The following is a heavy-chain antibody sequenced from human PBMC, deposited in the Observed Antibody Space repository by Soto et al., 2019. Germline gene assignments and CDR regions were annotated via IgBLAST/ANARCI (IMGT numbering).Heavy chain of an antibody. D-gene: IGHD3-3*01. V-gene: IGHV4-59*01. CDR1: GGSISSYY. CDR3: ARAGDFWSGYSGWFDP. Sequence: TSETLSLTCTVSGGSISSYYWSWIRQPPGKGLEWIGYIYYSGSTNYNPSLKSRVTISVDTSKNQFSLKLSSVTAADTAVYYCARAGDFWSGYSGWFDPWGQGTLVTVSS. J-gene: IGHJ5*02. CDR2: IYYSGST.